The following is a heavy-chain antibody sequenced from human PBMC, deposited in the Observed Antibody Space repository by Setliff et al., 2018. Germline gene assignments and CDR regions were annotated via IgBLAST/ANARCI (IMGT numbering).Heavy chain of an antibody. CDR1: GGSISSGNYY. J-gene: IGHJ5*01. CDR2: IYSSGTT. D-gene: IGHD4-4*01. CDR3: AGRDYSGGDS. Sequence: PSETLSLTCRVSGGSISSGNYYWGLIRQPPGKGLEWVGRIYSSGTTNYNPSLKGRVTISADTSNNSFSLNLFSVTAADTAVYYCAGRDYSGGDSWGHGTLVTVSS. V-gene: IGHV4-39*02.